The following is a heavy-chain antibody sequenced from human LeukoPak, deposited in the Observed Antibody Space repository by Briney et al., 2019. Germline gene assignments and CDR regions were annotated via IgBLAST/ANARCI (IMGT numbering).Heavy chain of an antibody. CDR2: ISSSSTI. V-gene: IGHV3-48*01. CDR1: GFTFSSYS. J-gene: IGHJ4*02. Sequence: GGSLRLSCAASGFTFSSYSMNWVRQAPGKGLEWVSYISSSSTIYYADSVKGRFTISRDNSKNTLYLQMNSLRAEDTAVYYCAKDGYSSGWKVFDYWGQGTLVTVSS. D-gene: IGHD6-19*01. CDR3: AKDGYSSGWKVFDY.